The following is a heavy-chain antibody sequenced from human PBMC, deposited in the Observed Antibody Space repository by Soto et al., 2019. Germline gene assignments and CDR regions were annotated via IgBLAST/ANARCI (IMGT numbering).Heavy chain of an antibody. J-gene: IGHJ4*02. V-gene: IGHV3-33*01. Sequence: QVQLVESGGGVVQPGRSLRLSCAASGFTFSSYGMQWVRQAPGKGLEWVAVIWFDGSNKYYADSVKGRFTISRDNSNNTLYLQMNSLRAEDTAVYYCPRHWEGYMDYWGQGTLVTVSS. CDR2: IWFDGSNK. D-gene: IGHD3-16*01. CDR3: PRHWEGYMDY. CDR1: GFTFSSYG.